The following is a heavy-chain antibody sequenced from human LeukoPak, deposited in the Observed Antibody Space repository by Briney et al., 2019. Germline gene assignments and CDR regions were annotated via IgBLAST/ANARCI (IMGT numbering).Heavy chain of an antibody. CDR1: GYFISNGYY. CDR3: ARGRGYYYYYYMDV. V-gene: IGHV4-34*01. CDR2: INHSEST. J-gene: IGHJ6*03. D-gene: IGHD3-10*01. Sequence: PSETLSLTCIVSGYFISNGYYWSWIRQPPGKGLEWIGEINHSESTNYNPSLKSRVTISVDTSKNQFSLKLSSVTAADTAVYYCARGRGYYYYYYMDVWGKGTTVTVSS.